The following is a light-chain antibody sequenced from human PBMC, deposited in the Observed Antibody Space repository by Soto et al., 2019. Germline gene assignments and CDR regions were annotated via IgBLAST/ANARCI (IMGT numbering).Light chain of an antibody. CDR2: AAS. J-gene: IGKJ1*01. Sequence: DMQMTRSPSSLSASVGDRVTITCRASQSISSYLNWYQQKPGKAPKLLIYAASSLQSGVPSRFSGSGSGTDFTLTISSLQPEDFATYYCQQSYSTPWTFGQGT. V-gene: IGKV1-39*01. CDR1: QSISSY. CDR3: QQSYSTPWT.